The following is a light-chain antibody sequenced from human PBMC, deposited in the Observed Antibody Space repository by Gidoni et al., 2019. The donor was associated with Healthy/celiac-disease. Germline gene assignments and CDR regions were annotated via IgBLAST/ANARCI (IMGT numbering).Light chain of an antibody. CDR1: QSVSSY. J-gene: IGKJ5*01. CDR2: DAS. V-gene: IGKV3-11*01. Sequence: EIVLTQSPATLSLSPGERATLSCRASQSVSSYLAWYQQKPVQAPRLLIYDASNRATGIPARFSGSGSGTDFTLTISRLEPEDFAVYYCQQRSNWPPITFGQGTRLEIK. CDR3: QQRSNWPPIT.